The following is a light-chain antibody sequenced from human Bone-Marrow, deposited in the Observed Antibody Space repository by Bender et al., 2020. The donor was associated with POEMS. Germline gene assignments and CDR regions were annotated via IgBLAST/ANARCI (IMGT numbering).Light chain of an antibody. Sequence: QLVLTQSPSASASLGASVNLTCTLSSGHSDYDIAWLQQQPEKGPRYLMNLNSDGDHNKGDGIPDRFSGSSSGAERYLTISSLQSEDEADYYCAAWDDSLSGLVFGGGTTLTVL. V-gene: IGLV4-69*01. CDR1: SGHSDYD. J-gene: IGLJ3*02. CDR2: LNSDGDH. CDR3: AAWDDSLSGLV.